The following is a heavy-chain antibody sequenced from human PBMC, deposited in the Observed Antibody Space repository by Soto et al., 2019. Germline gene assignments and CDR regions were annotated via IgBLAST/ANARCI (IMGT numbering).Heavy chain of an antibody. V-gene: IGHV3-23*01. CDR1: GFTFSSYA. Sequence: EVQLLESGGGLVQPGGSLRLSCAASGFTFSSYAMSWVRQAPGKGLEWVSVISGSGDFTFYADSVKGRFTISRDNSKNTLYLQMNSLRAEDTAVYYCAKTQNGLLDYWGQGTLVTVSS. CDR2: ISGSGDFT. CDR3: AKTQNGLLDY. J-gene: IGHJ4*02. D-gene: IGHD4-17*01.